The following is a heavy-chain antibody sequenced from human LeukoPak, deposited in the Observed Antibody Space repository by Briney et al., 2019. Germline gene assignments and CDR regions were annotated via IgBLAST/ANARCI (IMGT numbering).Heavy chain of an antibody. CDR2: ISGSGDNT. CDR1: GFTFSNYA. Sequence: GGSLRLSCAASGFTFSNYAMSWVRQAPGKGLEWVFAISGSGDNTYYADSVKGRFTISRDSSKNTLYLQMNSLRAEDTAIYYCARGAYKFHYWGQGTLVTVSS. V-gene: IGHV3-23*01. D-gene: IGHD1-1*01. J-gene: IGHJ4*02. CDR3: ARGAYKFHY.